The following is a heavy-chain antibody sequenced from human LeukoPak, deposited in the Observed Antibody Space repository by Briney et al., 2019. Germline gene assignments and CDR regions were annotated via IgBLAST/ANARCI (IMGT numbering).Heavy chain of an antibody. CDR2: INHSGST. CDR3: ARGRGYVPHYYYYMDV. CDR1: GGSFGGYY. D-gene: IGHD3-22*01. J-gene: IGHJ6*03. V-gene: IGHV4-34*01. Sequence: SETLSLTCAVYGGSFGGYYWSWIRQPPGKGLEWIGEINHSGSTNYNPSLKSRVTISVDTSKNQFSLKLSSVTAADTAVYYCARGRGYVPHYYYYMDVWGKGTTVTVSS.